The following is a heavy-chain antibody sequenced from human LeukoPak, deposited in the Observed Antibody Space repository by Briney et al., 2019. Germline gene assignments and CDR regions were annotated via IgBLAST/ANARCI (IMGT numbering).Heavy chain of an antibody. Sequence: SKTLSLTCTVSGGSISSGSYYWSWIRQPAGKGLEWIGRIYTSGSTNYNPSLKSRVTISVDTSKNQFSLKLSSVTAADTAVYYCARQVVVAATPTYFYYYMDVWGKGTTVTISS. CDR3: ARQVVVAATPTYFYYYMDV. D-gene: IGHD2-15*01. CDR2: IYTSGST. CDR1: GGSISSGSYY. V-gene: IGHV4-61*02. J-gene: IGHJ6*03.